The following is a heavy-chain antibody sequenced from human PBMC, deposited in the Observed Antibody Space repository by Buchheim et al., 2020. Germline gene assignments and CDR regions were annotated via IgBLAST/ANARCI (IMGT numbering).Heavy chain of an antibody. D-gene: IGHD3-10*01. CDR1: GFTFSSYA. J-gene: IGHJ4*02. CDR3: ARDYSSGGSGSYYVYY. CDR2: ISGSGGST. V-gene: IGHV3-23*01. Sequence: EVQLLESGGGLVQPGGSLRLSCAASGFTFSSYAMNWVRQAPGKGLEWVSRISGSGGSTYYADSVKGRFTISRDNSKNTLYLQINSLRAEDTAVYYCARDYSSGGSGSYYVYYWGQGTL.